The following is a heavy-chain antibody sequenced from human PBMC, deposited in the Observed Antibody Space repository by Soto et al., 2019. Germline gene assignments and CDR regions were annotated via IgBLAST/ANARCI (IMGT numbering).Heavy chain of an antibody. CDR3: ATSYGSGYRAFDY. CDR2: INPILSMS. D-gene: IGHD3-10*01. J-gene: IGHJ4*02. CDR1: GDTFAFYS. Sequence: QVQLVQSGAAVKRPGSSVKVSCKASGDTFAFYSINWVRQAPGLGLEWMGRINPILSMSNYAQRFQGRVTMTADKSTSTAYMVLNSLRSEDTGMYYCATSYGSGYRAFDYWGQGALVTVSS. V-gene: IGHV1-69*02.